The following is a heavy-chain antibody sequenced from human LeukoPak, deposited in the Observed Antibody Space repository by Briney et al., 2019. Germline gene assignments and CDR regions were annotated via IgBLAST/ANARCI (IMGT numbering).Heavy chain of an antibody. CDR1: GVTLSPYG. Sequence: GMSLRLSCAASGVTLSPYGMHWVRQATGKGLEWVAVISYAGGTQHYADSVKGRFIISRDNPRNTLYLQMNILRTEDTAVYYCAKEGTPQVSTWYDLWGQGTHVIVSS. CDR2: ISYAGGTQ. CDR3: AKEGTPQVSTWYDL. V-gene: IGHV3-30*18. D-gene: IGHD3-10*01. J-gene: IGHJ5*02.